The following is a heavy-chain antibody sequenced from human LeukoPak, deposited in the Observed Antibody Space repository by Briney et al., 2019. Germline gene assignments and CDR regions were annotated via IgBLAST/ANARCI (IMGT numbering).Heavy chain of an antibody. D-gene: IGHD3-10*01. CDR1: GFTFRSYE. Sequence: GGSLRLSCVGSGFTFRSYEMKWVRQAPGKGLEWISFISPTSGTILYADPVKGRFTISRDNDRDSLYLQMNSLRAEDTAVYYCAKDGGVRGPDYYYYMDVWGKGTTVTISS. V-gene: IGHV3-48*03. CDR3: AKDGGVRGPDYYYYMDV. J-gene: IGHJ6*03. CDR2: ISPTSGTI.